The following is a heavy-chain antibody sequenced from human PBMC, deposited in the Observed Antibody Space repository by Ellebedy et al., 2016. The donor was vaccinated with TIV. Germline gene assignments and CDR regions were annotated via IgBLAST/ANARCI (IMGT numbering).Heavy chain of an antibody. J-gene: IGHJ6*02. V-gene: IGHV3-66*01. CDR1: GFIVTSNY. CDR3: ARERIAAAGDYYYYGLDV. Sequence: PGGSLRLSCAASGFIVTSNYMSWIRQAPGKGLEWVSVIHSGGSTHYADSVKGRFTISRDNSKNTLYLQMNSLRAEDTAVYYCARERIAAAGDYYYYGLDVWGQGTTVTVSS. D-gene: IGHD6-13*01. CDR2: IHSGGST.